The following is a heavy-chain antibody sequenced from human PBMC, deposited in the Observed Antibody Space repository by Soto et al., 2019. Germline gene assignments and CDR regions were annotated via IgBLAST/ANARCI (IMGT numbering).Heavy chain of an antibody. CDR2: ISSDGRDK. CDR1: GFTFSSYV. CDR3: ARDRGSDIFPVNWFDP. Sequence: QVRLVESGGGVVQPGSSLRLSCAASGFTFSSYVMHWVRQAPGKGLEWVAVISSDGRDKHYAGSVRGRFTISRDDSEDTLYLQMDILRTEDTAIYYCARDRGSDIFPVNWFDPWGQGTLVTVSS. J-gene: IGHJ5*02. V-gene: IGHV3-30*04. D-gene: IGHD3-9*01.